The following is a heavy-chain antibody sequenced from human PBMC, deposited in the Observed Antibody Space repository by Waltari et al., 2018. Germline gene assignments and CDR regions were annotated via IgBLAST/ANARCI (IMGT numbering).Heavy chain of an antibody. Sequence: QVQLVQSGAEVKKPGSSVKVSCKASGGTFSSYTISWVRQAPGQGLEWMGRIIPILGIANYAQKFQGRVTITADKSTSTAYMELSSLRSEDTAVYYCAFHMEAAAESKSDYWGQGTLVTVSS. CDR3: AFHMEAAAESKSDY. V-gene: IGHV1-69*02. D-gene: IGHD6-13*01. CDR1: GGTFSSYT. J-gene: IGHJ4*02. CDR2: IIPILGIA.